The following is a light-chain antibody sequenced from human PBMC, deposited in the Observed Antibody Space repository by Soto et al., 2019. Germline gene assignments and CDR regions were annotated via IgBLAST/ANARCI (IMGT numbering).Light chain of an antibody. CDR1: QGISSY. J-gene: IGKJ2*01. V-gene: IGKV1-9*01. CDR3: QHLKSYPYT. Sequence: DIQLTQSPSFLSASVGDRVTITCRASQGISSYLAWYQQKSGKAPKLLIYAASTLQSGVPSRFSGSGSGTEFTLTISSLQPGDFATYSCQHLKSYPYTFGQGTRLEIK. CDR2: AAS.